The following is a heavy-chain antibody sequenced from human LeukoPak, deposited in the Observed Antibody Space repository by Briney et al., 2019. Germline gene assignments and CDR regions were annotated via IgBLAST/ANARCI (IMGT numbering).Heavy chain of an antibody. J-gene: IGHJ4*02. Sequence: GGSLRLSCAASGFTFSNYEMNWVRQAPGKGLEWVSYISSSGSTMNYADSVKGRFTISRDNAKNSLYLQMNSLRAEDTAVYYCARELSNFDYWGQGTLVTVSS. D-gene: IGHD2-2*01. CDR3: ARELSNFDY. CDR2: ISSSGSTM. CDR1: GFTFSNYE. V-gene: IGHV3-48*03.